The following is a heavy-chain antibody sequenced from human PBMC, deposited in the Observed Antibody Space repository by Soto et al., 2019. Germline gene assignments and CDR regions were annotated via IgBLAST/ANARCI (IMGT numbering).Heavy chain of an antibody. Sequence: EVQLLESGGGLVQPGGSLRLSCAVSGFTFNINAMSWVRQAPGKGLEWVSAISGGGGSTYYADSVKGRFTISRDNSRNTLYLQMSSLRAEDTAVYYCAKRNGYDYGPFDFWGPGTLVTVSS. D-gene: IGHD3-16*01. CDR1: GFTFNINA. J-gene: IGHJ4*02. CDR2: ISGGGGST. CDR3: AKRNGYDYGPFDF. V-gene: IGHV3-23*01.